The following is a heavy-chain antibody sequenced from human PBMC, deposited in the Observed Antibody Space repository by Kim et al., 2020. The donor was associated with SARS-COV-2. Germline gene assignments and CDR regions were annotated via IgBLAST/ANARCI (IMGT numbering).Heavy chain of an antibody. J-gene: IGHJ6*02. Sequence: ASVKVSCKASGYTFIGYIMHWVRQAPGQSLEWMGRINGGNGNTKYSQKFQGRVTITRDTSASTAYMELSSLSSEDTAVYYCARRNTAYGMDIWGQGTTVTVSS. CDR1: GYTFIGYI. CDR2: INGGNGNT. CDR3: ARRNTAYGMDI. V-gene: IGHV1-3*01. D-gene: IGHD2-21*02.